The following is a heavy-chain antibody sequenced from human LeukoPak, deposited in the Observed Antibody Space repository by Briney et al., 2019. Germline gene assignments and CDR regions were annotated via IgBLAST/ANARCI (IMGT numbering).Heavy chain of an antibody. D-gene: IGHD3-22*01. CDR3: TKDRGQYYDGSGYSDY. J-gene: IGHJ4*02. Sequence: PGGSLRLSCAASGFTFSSYGMHWIRQAPGKGLEWVAFIRFDGSNKYYADSVKGRFTISRDNSKNTLYLQMNSLRAEDTAVSYCTKDRGQYYDGSGYSDYWGQGTLVSVSS. V-gene: IGHV3-30*02. CDR1: GFTFSSYG. CDR2: IRFDGSNK.